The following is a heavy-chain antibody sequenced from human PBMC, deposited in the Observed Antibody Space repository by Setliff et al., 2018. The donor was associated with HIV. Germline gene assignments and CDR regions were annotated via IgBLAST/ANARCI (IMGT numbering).Heavy chain of an antibody. J-gene: IGHJ6*03. CDR3: ARHAPRNHDLAGVFYPYYMDV. V-gene: IGHV4-59*08. CDR2: IDYSGST. D-gene: IGHD1-1*01. Sequence: NPSETLSLTCTVSGGSISEYYWSWIRQPPGKGLEWIGYIDYSGSTNYNASLKSRLTMSIDTSKSQFSLKLSSVTAADTAVYYCARHAPRNHDLAGVFYPYYMDVWGKGTTVTVSS. CDR1: GGSISEYY.